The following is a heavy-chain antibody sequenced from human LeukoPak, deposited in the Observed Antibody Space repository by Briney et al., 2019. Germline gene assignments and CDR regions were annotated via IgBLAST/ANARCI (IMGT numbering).Heavy chain of an antibody. D-gene: IGHD3-10*01. V-gene: IGHV4-39*01. J-gene: IGHJ4*02. Sequence: SETLSLTCTVSGGSISSSSYYWGWIRQPPGKGLEWIGSIYYSGSTYYNPSLKSRVTISVDTSKNQVSLKLSSVTAADTAVYYCARPTIVRGGYFDYWGQGTLVTVSS. CDR2: IYYSGST. CDR1: GGSISSSSYY. CDR3: ARPTIVRGGYFDY.